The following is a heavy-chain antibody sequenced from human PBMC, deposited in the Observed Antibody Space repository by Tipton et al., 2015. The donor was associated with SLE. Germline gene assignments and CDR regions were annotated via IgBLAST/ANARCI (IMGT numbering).Heavy chain of an antibody. CDR1: GGSIFSTSYY. Sequence: TLSLTCIVSGGSIFSTSYYWSWIRQPAGKGLECIGHIYPTGRTTSKASLKNRVTISADTSNNQFSLRLSSVTAADTAVYYCARAQPGSAGAFDIWGQGTMVTVSS. J-gene: IGHJ3*02. D-gene: IGHD3-10*01. V-gene: IGHV4-61*09. CDR2: IYPTGRT. CDR3: ARAQPGSAGAFDI.